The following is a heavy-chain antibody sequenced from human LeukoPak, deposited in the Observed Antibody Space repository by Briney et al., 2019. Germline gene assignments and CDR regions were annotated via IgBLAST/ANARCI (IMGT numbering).Heavy chain of an antibody. D-gene: IGHD3-16*02. Sequence: GGSLRLSCAASGFTFSSYAMSWVRQAPGKGLAWVSTISGGSGSTYCADSVKGRFTISRDNSKNTLYLQMNSLRAEDTAVYYCARDGSDYVWGSYRLNNWFDPWGQGTLVTVSS. J-gene: IGHJ5*02. CDR2: ISGGSGST. V-gene: IGHV3-23*01. CDR3: ARDGSDYVWGSYRLNNWFDP. CDR1: GFTFSSYA.